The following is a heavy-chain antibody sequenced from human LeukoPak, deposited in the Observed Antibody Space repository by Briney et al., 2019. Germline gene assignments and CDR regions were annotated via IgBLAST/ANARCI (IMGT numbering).Heavy chain of an antibody. Sequence: QSGGSLRLSCAASGFTFSGSAMHWVRQASGKGLEWVGRIGSKANSYATAYAASVKGRFTISRDDSKNTAYLQMNSLKTEDTAVYHCTRQTIAVALKQGSDYYYYMDVWGKGTTVTISS. CDR3: TRQTIAVALKQGSDYYYYMDV. V-gene: IGHV3-73*01. J-gene: IGHJ6*03. D-gene: IGHD6-19*01. CDR1: GFTFSGSA. CDR2: IGSKANSYAT.